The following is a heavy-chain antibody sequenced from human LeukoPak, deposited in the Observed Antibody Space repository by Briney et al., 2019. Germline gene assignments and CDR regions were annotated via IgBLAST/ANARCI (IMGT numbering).Heavy chain of an antibody. D-gene: IGHD5-24*01. CDR3: AKGRLDGMGLLDY. J-gene: IGHJ4*02. CDR1: GFTFSSCA. V-gene: IGHV3-23*01. CDR2: ITGSGGST. Sequence: GGSLRLSCAASGFTFSSCAMNWVRQAPGKGLEWVSVITGSGGSTYYADSVKGRFTISRDNSKNTLSLQMNSLRAEDTAVNYCAKGRLDGMGLLDYWGQGTLVTVSS.